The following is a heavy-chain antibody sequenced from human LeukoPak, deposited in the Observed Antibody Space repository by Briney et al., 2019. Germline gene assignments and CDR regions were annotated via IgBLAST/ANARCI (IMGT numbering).Heavy chain of an antibody. J-gene: IGHJ4*02. Sequence: GGSLRLSCAASGFTFDDHGMSWVRQVPGKGLEWVAGINWDGGSTGYGDSVKGRFTISRDNAKNSLYLQMNSLRAEDTAVYYCARGKYGGYFIDYWGQGTLVTVSS. D-gene: IGHD5-12*01. CDR2: INWDGGST. CDR3: ARGKYGGYFIDY. CDR1: GFTFDDHG. V-gene: IGHV3-20*04.